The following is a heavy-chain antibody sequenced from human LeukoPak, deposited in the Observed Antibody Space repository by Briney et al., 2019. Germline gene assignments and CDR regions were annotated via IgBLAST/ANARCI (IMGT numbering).Heavy chain of an antibody. CDR1: GYTLTAYY. V-gene: IGHV1-2*02. Sequence: ASLSVSSTASGYTLTAYYMQSVRQGPREGRERIGWIYPKSGGPNSAQKFQGRVTMTRDTPISTAYIELSRLRSYDTAVYFCASGYSGYDSRVYYWGQGTLVTVSS. CDR2: IYPKSGGP. D-gene: IGHD5-12*01. CDR3: ASGYSGYDSRVYY. J-gene: IGHJ4*02.